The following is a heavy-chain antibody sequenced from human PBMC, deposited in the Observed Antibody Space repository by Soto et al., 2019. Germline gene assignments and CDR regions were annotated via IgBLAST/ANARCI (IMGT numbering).Heavy chain of an antibody. CDR2: INPSGGST. J-gene: IGHJ4*02. V-gene: IGHV1-46*01. Sequence: GASVKVSCKASGYTFTSYYMHWVRQAPGQGLEWMGIINPSGGSTSYAQKFQGRVTMTRDTSTSTVYMELSSLRSEDTAVYYCARDLSQDVGSSGFDYWGQGTLVTVSS. CDR1: GYTFTSYY. D-gene: IGHD6-6*01. CDR3: ARDLSQDVGSSGFDY.